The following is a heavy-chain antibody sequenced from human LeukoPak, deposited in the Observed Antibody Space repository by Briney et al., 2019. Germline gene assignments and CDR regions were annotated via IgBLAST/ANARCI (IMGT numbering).Heavy chain of an antibody. V-gene: IGHV5-51*01. CDR2: IYPGDSDT. J-gene: IGHJ4*02. D-gene: IGHD2/OR15-2a*01. CDR1: GYSLPTYW. CDR3: ARLHSSLYLDS. Sequence: GETLKISCKGSGYSLPTYWIGWVRQMPGKGLEWMGIIYPGDSDTRYSPSFQGQVTILADKSTSTAYLQWYSLKASDTAMYYCARLHSSLYLDSWGQGTLVTVSS.